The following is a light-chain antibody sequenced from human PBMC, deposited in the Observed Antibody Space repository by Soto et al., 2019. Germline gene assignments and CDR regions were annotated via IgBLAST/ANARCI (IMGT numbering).Light chain of an antibody. CDR3: CSYAGSYPLV. Sequence: QSALTQPRSVSGSPGQSVTISCTGTSSDVGGHDYVSWYRQHPGKAPQVLISDVSKRPSGVPDRFSGSKSGNTASLTISGLQAEDDADYYCCSYAGSYPLVFGTGTKVTVL. CDR1: SSDVGGHDY. V-gene: IGLV2-11*01. CDR2: DVS. J-gene: IGLJ1*01.